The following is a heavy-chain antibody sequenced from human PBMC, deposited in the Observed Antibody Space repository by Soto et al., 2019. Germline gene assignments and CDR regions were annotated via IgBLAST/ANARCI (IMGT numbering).Heavy chain of an antibody. CDR3: ARGLAAEGFFDY. CDR2: IYHSGST. CDR1: GGASVTPINY. V-gene: IGHV4-4*02. J-gene: IGHJ4*02. Sequence: QVQLQESGPGLVKPSGTLSLTCTVTGGASVTPINYWTWVRRAPGKGLEWIGGIYHSGSTNYNPSLKSRVSISVDKSKNQLSLKLTSVTAADTAMYYCARGLAAEGFFDYWGQGTLVTVSS. D-gene: IGHD6-13*01.